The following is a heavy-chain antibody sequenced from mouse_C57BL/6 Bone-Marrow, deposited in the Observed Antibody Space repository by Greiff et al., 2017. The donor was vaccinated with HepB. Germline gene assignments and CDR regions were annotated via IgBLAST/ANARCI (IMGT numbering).Heavy chain of an antibody. CDR2: ISSGGDYI. V-gene: IGHV5-9-1*02. D-gene: IGHD2-2*01. CDR1: GFTFSSYA. J-gene: IGHJ2*01. CDR3: TRVGYHGGDY. Sequence: EVNVVESGEGLVKPGGSLKLSCAASGFTFSSYAMSWVRQTPEKRLEWVAYISSGGDYIYYADTVKGRFTISRDNARNTLYLQMSSLKSEDTAMYYCTRVGYHGGDYWGQGTTLTVSS.